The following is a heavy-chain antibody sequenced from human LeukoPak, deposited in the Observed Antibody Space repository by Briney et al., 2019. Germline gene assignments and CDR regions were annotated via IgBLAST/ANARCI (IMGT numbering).Heavy chain of an antibody. CDR3: ARSPFAAAGIGDN. D-gene: IGHD6-13*01. Sequence: RESLKISCMCSGYSFTSYWIGWVRQMPGKGLEWMGIIYPSDFDTRYSPSFQGQVSISADKSISTAYPQWSSLTASDTAIYYCARSPFAAAGIGDNWGQGTLVTVSS. CDR2: IYPSDFDT. J-gene: IGHJ4*02. V-gene: IGHV5-51*01. CDR1: GYSFTSYW.